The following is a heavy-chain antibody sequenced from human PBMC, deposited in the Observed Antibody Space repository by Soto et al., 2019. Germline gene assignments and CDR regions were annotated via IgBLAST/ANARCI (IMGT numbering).Heavy chain of an antibody. CDR3: AGGRLLPQPAKYGMDV. CDR2: IWYDGSNK. CDR1: GFTFSSYG. Sequence: PGGSLRLSCAASGFTFSSYGMHWVRQAPGKGLEWVAVIWYDGSNKYYADSVKGRFTISRDNSKNTLYLQMNSLRAEDTAVYYCAGGRLLPQPAKYGMDVWGQGTTVTVSS. D-gene: IGHD4-17*01. V-gene: IGHV3-33*01. J-gene: IGHJ6*02.